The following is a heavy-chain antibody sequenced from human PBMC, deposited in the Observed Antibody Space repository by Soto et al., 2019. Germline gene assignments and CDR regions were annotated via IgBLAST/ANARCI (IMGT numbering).Heavy chain of an antibody. CDR1: GITFTTYA. D-gene: IGHD3-10*01. CDR2: VTGDHRT. V-gene: IGHV3-23*01. Sequence: EVQLLQSGGGLVQPGGSLSLSCAASGITFTTYAMSWVRQAPEKGLEWVSIVTGDHRTYYAESLSGRFIISRDNSKNTVYLQMNSLRGDDTALYYCAKGLSRFGGNSATFDYWGQGTLVTVAS. CDR3: AKGLSRFGGNSATFDY. J-gene: IGHJ4*02.